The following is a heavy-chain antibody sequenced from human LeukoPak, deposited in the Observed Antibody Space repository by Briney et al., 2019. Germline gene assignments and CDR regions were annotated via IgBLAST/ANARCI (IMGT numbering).Heavy chain of an antibody. CDR2: ISGSGGST. CDR3: AKDSVMGSKGAFDI. D-gene: IGHD3-16*01. V-gene: IGHV3-23*01. CDR1: GFTFSNYA. Sequence: AGGSLRLSCAASGFTFSNYAMHWVRQAPGKGLEWVSAISGSGGSTYYADSVKGRFTISRDNSKNTLYLQMNSLRAEDTAVYYCAKDSVMGSKGAFDIWGQGTMVTVSS. J-gene: IGHJ3*02.